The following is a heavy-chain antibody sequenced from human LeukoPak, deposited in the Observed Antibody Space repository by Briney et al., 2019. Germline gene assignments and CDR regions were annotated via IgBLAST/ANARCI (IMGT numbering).Heavy chain of an antibody. V-gene: IGHV3-23*01. CDR2: ISGSGGST. CDR3: AKDSCSSTSCPFDY. D-gene: IGHD2-2*01. J-gene: IGHJ4*02. CDR1: GFTFSSYA. Sequence: GGSLRLSCAASGFTFSSYAMSWVRQAPGKGLEWVSAISGSGGSTYYADSVKGRLTISRDNSKNTLYLQMNSLRAEDTAVYYCAKDSCSSTSCPFDYWGQGNLVTVSS.